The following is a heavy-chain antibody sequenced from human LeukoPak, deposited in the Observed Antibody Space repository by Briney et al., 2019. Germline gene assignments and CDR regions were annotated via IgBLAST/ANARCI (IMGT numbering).Heavy chain of an antibody. D-gene: IGHD2-2*01. CDR2: IRGTGEDT. V-gene: IGHV3-23*01. J-gene: IGHJ5*02. Sequence: PGGSLRLSCTAWGFTLCDYAMSCVRQAPGKGRECGSSIRGTGEDTYYADSVKGRFTISRDNSKNTLYLQLNSLRDEDTAVYYCAKDGVSNNRRWDWFDRWGQGTLLTVSS. CDR3: AKDGVSNNRRWDWFDR. CDR1: GFTLCDYA.